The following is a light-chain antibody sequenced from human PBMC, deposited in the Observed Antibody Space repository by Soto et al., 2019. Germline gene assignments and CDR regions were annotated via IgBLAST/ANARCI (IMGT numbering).Light chain of an antibody. CDR3: VTWDSSLGAWV. CDR1: SSNIGNHY. J-gene: IGLJ3*02. Sequence: QSVLTQPPSVSAAPGQKVTISCSGSSSNIGNHYVSWYQYLPGTAPKLLIFENHKRPSTIPDRFSASKSGTSATLGITGLQTGDEAEYFCVTWDSSLGAWVFGGGTKLTVL. CDR2: ENH. V-gene: IGLV1-51*02.